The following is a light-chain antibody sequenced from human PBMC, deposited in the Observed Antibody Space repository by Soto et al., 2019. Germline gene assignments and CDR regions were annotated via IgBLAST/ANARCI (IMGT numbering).Light chain of an antibody. J-gene: IGKJ2*01. CDR1: ENIRNY. Sequence: DIQMTQSPSSLSASVGDRVTISCRSSENIRNYLIWYRQKPGKAPELLMYVGSTLESGVPSRFSGSGLGSDCTLTIKSLQPEDFGVYSCQQSYIVPYTFGRGTSLDI. V-gene: IGKV1-39*01. CDR3: QQSYIVPYT. CDR2: VGS.